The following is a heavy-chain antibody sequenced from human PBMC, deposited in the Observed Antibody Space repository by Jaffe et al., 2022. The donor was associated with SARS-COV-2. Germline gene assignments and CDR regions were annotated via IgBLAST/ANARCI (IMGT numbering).Heavy chain of an antibody. D-gene: IGHD3-3*01. Sequence: EVQLLESGGGLVQPGGSLRLSCAASGFTFSSYAMSWVRQAPGKGLEWVSAISGSGGSTYYADSVKGRFTISRDNSKNTLYLQMNSLRAEDTAVYYCAFQSTGGYYPYYFDYWGQGTLVTVSS. CDR3: AFQSTGGYYPYYFDY. V-gene: IGHV3-23*01. CDR2: ISGSGGST. CDR1: GFTFSSYA. J-gene: IGHJ4*02.